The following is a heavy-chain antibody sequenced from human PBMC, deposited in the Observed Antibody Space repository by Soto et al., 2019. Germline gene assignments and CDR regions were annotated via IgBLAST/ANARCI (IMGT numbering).Heavy chain of an antibody. CDR3: ARYGPQFRVPTSVSGFAP. J-gene: IGHJ5*02. V-gene: IGHV4-31*03. D-gene: IGHD5-12*01. CDR1: GGSISSGGYY. Sequence: SETLSLTCTVSGGSISSGGYYWSWIRQHPGKGLEWIGYIYYSGSTYYNPSLKSRVTISVDTSKNQFSLKLSSVTAGDPAVFFCARYGPQFRVPTSVSGFAPWGQGTLVTVS. CDR2: IYYSGST.